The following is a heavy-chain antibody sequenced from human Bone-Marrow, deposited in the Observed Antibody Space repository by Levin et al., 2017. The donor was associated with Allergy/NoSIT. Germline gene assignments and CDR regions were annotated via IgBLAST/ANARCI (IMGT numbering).Heavy chain of an antibody. V-gene: IGHV3-33*01. CDR1: GFTFSSYG. Sequence: LSLTCAASGFTFSSYGMHWVRQAPGKGLEWVAVIWYDGSNKYYADSVKGRFTISRDNSKNTLYLQMNSLRAEDTAVYYCAREPGRTAAGTEDANYYGMDGWGQGTTVTVSS. CDR2: IWYDGSNK. J-gene: IGHJ6*02. D-gene: IGHD6-13*01. CDR3: AREPGRTAAGTEDANYYGMDG.